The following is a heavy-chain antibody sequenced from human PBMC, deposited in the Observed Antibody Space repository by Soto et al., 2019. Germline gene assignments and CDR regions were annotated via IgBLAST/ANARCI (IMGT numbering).Heavy chain of an antibody. CDR3: ARESEDLTSNFDY. J-gene: IGHJ4*02. CDR2: ISSTTNYI. Sequence: GGSLRLSCAASGFTFTRYSMNWVRQAPGKWLEWVSSISSTTNYIYYGGSMKGRLTISRDNAKNSLYLEMNSLRAEDTAVYYCARESEDLTSNFDYWGQGTLVTVSS. V-gene: IGHV3-21*06. CDR1: GFTFTRYS.